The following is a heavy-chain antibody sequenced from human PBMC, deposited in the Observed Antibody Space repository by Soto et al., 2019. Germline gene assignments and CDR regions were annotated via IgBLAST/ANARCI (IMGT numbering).Heavy chain of an antibody. CDR2: IYSDGSIT. Sequence: GGSLRLSCASSVFTFINSWMHWVRQAPGKGLVWVSHIYSDGSITAYADSVKGRFTISRDNAKNTLYLQMNSLRVEDTAVYYCATDGSYAQHVWGQGTTVTVSS. CDR1: VFTFINSW. CDR3: ATDGSYAQHV. D-gene: IGHD2-2*01. J-gene: IGHJ6*02. V-gene: IGHV3-74*01.